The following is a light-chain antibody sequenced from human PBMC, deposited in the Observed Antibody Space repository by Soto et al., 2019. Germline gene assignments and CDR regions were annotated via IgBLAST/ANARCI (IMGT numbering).Light chain of an antibody. CDR2: GAS. CDR3: QHYGGLPKT. CDR1: QSISSNY. Sequence: EIVLTQSPDTLSLSPGERATLSCSASQSISSNYLAWLQQKPGQAPRVLIYGASSRATGIPDRFGGSGSGTDFTLTISRVESEDFAVYFCQHYGGLPKTFGQGTKVEIK. V-gene: IGKV3-20*01. J-gene: IGKJ1*01.